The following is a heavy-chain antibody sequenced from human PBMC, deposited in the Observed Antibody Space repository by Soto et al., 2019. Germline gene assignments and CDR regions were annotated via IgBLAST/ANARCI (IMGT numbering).Heavy chain of an antibody. Sequence: QVQLVQSGAEVKKPGSSVKVSCKASGGTFSSSAISWVRPAPGQGLEWMGGIIPIFGTANYAQKFQGRVTITADESTSTAYMELSRLRSEDTAVYDWARERGVGATTDGHYWGQGTLVTVSS. V-gene: IGHV1-69*12. D-gene: IGHD1-26*01. J-gene: IGHJ4*02. CDR2: IIPIFGTA. CDR3: ARERGVGATTDGHY. CDR1: GGTFSSSA.